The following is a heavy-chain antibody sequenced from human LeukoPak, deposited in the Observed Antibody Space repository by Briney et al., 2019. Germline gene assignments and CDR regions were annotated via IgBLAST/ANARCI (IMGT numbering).Heavy chain of an antibody. V-gene: IGHV5-51*01. J-gene: IGHJ4*02. CDR3: ARQARRCSSTSCRGGFDY. D-gene: IGHD2-2*01. Sequence: KPGESLKISCKGSGYSFTSYWIGWVRQMPGKGLEWMGIIYPGDSDTRYSPSFQGQVTISADKSISTAYLQWSSLKASDTAMYYCARQARRCSSTSCRGGFDYWGQGTLVTVSS. CDR2: IYPGDSDT. CDR1: GYSFTSYW.